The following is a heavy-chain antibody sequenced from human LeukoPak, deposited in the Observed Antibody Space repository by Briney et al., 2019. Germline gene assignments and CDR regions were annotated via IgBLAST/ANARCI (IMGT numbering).Heavy chain of an antibody. D-gene: IGHD2-21*02. CDR1: GFTFRNAW. J-gene: IGHJ4*02. Sequence: GSLRPSRAASGFTFRNAWITLVRQAPGKGLEWVGRLKSKTDGGTTDYAAPVKGRFTISRDDSKNTLYLQMNTLKTEDTAVYYCTRAVPPYCGGDCYSASDYWGQGTLVTVSS. V-gene: IGHV3-15*01. CDR3: TRAVPPYCGGDCYSASDY. CDR2: LKSKTDGGTT.